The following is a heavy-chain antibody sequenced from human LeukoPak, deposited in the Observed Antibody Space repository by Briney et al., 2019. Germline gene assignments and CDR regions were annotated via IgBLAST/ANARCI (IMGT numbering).Heavy chain of an antibody. CDR2: ISGSGGST. CDR1: GFTFSRNG. CDR3: AELGITMIGGV. Sequence: GGSLRLSCAASGFTFSRNGMTWVRQAPGKGLEWVSAISGSGGSTYYADSVKGRFTISRDNAKNSLYLQMNSLRAEDTAVYYCAELGITMIGGVWGKGTTVTISS. J-gene: IGHJ6*04. D-gene: IGHD3-10*02. V-gene: IGHV3-23*01.